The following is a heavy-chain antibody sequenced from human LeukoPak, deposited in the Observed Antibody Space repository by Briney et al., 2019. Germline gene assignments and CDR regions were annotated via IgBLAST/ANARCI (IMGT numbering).Heavy chain of an antibody. CDR2: ISSSSSYI. Sequence: PGGALRLSCAASGFTFSSYSMNWVRQAAGKGLEWVSSISSSSSYIYYADSVKGRFTISRDNAKNSLYLQMNSLRAEDTAVYYCARNGYSSGWLLDYWGQGTLVTVSS. D-gene: IGHD6-19*01. CDR3: ARNGYSSGWLLDY. J-gene: IGHJ4*02. CDR1: GFTFSSYS. V-gene: IGHV3-21*01.